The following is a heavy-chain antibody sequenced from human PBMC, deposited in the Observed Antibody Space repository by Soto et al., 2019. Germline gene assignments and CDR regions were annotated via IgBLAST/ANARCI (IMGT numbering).Heavy chain of an antibody. V-gene: IGHV4-39*01. CDR1: GGSISSSSYY. D-gene: IGHD3-22*01. J-gene: IGHJ4*02. Sequence: QLQLQESGPGLVKPSETLSLTCTVSGGSISSSSYYWGWIRQPPGKGLEWIGSIYYSGSTYYNPSLKSRVTISVDTSKNQFSLKLSSVTAADTAVYYCARHEETYYYDSSGPESGPYFDYWGQGTLVTVSS. CDR2: IYYSGST. CDR3: ARHEETYYYDSSGPESGPYFDY.